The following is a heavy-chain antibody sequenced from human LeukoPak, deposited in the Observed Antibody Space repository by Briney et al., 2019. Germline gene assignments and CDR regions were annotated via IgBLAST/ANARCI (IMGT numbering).Heavy chain of an antibody. CDR3: ARDLEVAGSEFYYYGMDA. V-gene: IGHV1-2*04. CDR1: GYIFTGYY. D-gene: IGHD6-19*01. Sequence: ASVKVSCKASGYIFTGYYMHWVRQAPGQGLEWMGWINPNSGGTNYAQKFQGWVTMTRDTSISTAYMELSRLRSDDTAVYYCARDLEVAGSEFYYYGMDAWGQGTTVTVSS. J-gene: IGHJ6*02. CDR2: INPNSGGT.